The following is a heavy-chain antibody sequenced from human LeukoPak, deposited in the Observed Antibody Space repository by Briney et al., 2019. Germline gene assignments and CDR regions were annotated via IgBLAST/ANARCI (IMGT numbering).Heavy chain of an antibody. J-gene: IGHJ4*01. CDR1: GFPFIEYN. CDR2: IGIDSGNT. Sequence: GGSLRLSCTASGFPFIEYNMNWVRQVPGKGLEWLSYIGIDSGNTKYADSVRGRFTISADKAKNSLYLQMNSLRVEDTAVYDCARDHNYASNNWGQRTLVSAAS. D-gene: IGHD1-1*01. CDR3: ARDHNYASNN. V-gene: IGHV3-11*06.